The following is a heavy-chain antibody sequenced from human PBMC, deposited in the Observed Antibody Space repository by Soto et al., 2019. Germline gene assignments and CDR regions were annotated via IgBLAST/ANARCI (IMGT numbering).Heavy chain of an antibody. V-gene: IGHV4-34*01. Sequence: QVQLQQWGAGLLKPSETLSLTCAVYGGSFSGYYWSWIRQPPGKGLEWIGEINHSGSTNYNPSLKSRVTISVDTSKNQFSLNLSSVTAADTAVYYCARGRSRRGAVAGFLNNWFDPWGQGTLVTVSS. J-gene: IGHJ5*02. D-gene: IGHD6-19*01. CDR1: GGSFSGYY. CDR3: ARGRSRRGAVAGFLNNWFDP. CDR2: INHSGST.